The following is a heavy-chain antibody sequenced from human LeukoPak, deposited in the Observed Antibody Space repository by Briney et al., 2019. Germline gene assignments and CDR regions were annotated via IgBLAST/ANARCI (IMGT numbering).Heavy chain of an antibody. CDR1: GGSISSGSYY. J-gene: IGHJ4*02. V-gene: IGHV4-39*01. CDR3: AGPGHDYGDYSVNFGY. Sequence: PLETLSLTCTVSGGSISSGSYYWSWIRQPAGKGLEWIGSIYYSGSTYYNPSLKSRVTISVDTSKNQFSLKLSSVTAADTAVYYCAGPGHDYGDYSVNFGYWGQGTLVTVSS. D-gene: IGHD4-17*01. CDR2: IYYSGST.